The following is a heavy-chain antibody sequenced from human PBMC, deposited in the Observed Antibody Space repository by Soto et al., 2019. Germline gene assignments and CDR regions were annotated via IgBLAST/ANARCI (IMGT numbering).Heavy chain of an antibody. J-gene: IGHJ3*01. D-gene: IGHD5-12*01. CDR2: IGGRGNSA. Sequence: GGSLRLSCAASGLIFTNYAMNWVRQAPGKGLEWVSVIGGRGNSAYYADSVQGRFTISRDNYKNTLSLQMSSLTADDTAIYYCVREGRGSFDFWGRGTMVTVS. CDR1: GLIFTNYA. V-gene: IGHV3-23*01. CDR3: VREGRGSFDF.